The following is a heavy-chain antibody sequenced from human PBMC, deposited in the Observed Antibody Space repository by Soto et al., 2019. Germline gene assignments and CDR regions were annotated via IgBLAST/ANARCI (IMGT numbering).Heavy chain of an antibody. V-gene: IGHV3-33*01. D-gene: IGHD2-15*01. Sequence: GGFLRLSCAASGFAFSGYGMHWVRQAPGKGLEWVAFIWFDGSDALYSDSVKGRFSITRDNSKNTLFLQLNSLRGDDTAVYYCAREGYCSGGGCSGGMDVWGQGTTVTVSS. CDR2: IWFDGSDA. J-gene: IGHJ6*02. CDR3: AREGYCSGGGCSGGMDV. CDR1: GFAFSGYG.